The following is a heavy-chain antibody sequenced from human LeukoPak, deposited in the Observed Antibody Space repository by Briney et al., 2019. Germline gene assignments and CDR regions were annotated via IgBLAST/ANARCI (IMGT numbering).Heavy chain of an antibody. Sequence: SETLSLTCTVSGGSVTSGSYYWSWIRQPPGKGLEWIGYIYYSGSTNYNPSLKSRVTISVDTSKNQFSLKLSSVTAADTAVYYCANREYSYGYGYWDQGTLVTVSS. J-gene: IGHJ4*02. CDR3: ANREYSYGYGY. V-gene: IGHV4-61*01. D-gene: IGHD5-18*01. CDR2: IYYSGST. CDR1: GGSVTSGSYY.